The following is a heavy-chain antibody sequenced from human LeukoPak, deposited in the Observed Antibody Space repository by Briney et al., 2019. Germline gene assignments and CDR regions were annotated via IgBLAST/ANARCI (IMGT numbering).Heavy chain of an antibody. Sequence: SQTLSLTCSVSGGSISSPDYYWSWFRQPAGKGLEWIGHISSSGSTNYNPSLNSRVTISVDTSKNQFSLKLSSVTAADTAVYYCARGAYYFDYWGQGTLVTVSS. CDR1: GGSISSPDYY. V-gene: IGHV4-61*09. CDR2: ISSSGST. CDR3: ARGAYYFDY. J-gene: IGHJ4*02.